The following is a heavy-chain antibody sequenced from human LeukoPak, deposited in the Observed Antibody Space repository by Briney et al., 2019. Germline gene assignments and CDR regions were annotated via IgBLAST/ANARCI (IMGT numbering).Heavy chain of an antibody. V-gene: IGHV1-46*01. CDR3: AREDEAYCGGDCSPSY. Sequence: VASVKVSCKASGYTFTIYYMRWVRQAPGQGLEWMGIINPSGGSTSYAQRFQGRVTMTRDTSTSTVYMELSSLRSEDTAVYYCAREDEAYCGGDCSPSYWGQGTLVTVSS. CDR1: GYTFTIYY. CDR2: INPSGGST. D-gene: IGHD2-21*02. J-gene: IGHJ4*02.